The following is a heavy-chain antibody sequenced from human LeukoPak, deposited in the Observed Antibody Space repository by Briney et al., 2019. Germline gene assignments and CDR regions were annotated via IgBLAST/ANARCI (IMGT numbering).Heavy chain of an antibody. V-gene: IGHV3-23*01. CDR1: GFAFSTYT. CDR2: IGGSGGGT. J-gene: IGHJ6*03. CDR3: AKGARLNYYYLDV. Sequence: GGSLRLSCAASGFAFSTYTMNWVRQAPGKGLEWVSAIGGSGGGTRYVDSVKGRFTISRDNSKNTLYLQMNGLRDDDTAVYYCAKGARLNYYYLDVWGKGTTVTVTS.